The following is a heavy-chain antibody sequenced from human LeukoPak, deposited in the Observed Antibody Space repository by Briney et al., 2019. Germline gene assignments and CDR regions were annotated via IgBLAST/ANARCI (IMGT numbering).Heavy chain of an antibody. V-gene: IGHV3-23*01. D-gene: IGHD6-13*01. CDR1: GFTFSSYA. Sequence: GGSLRLSCAASGFTFSSYAMSWVRQAPGKGLEWVSVICGGGLSTYYADSVKGRFTISRDNSKNTLYLQMNSLRAEDTAVYYCAKWSSTWQRGSYFDYWGQGTLVTVSS. CDR2: ICGGGLST. CDR3: AKWSSTWQRGSYFDY. J-gene: IGHJ4*02.